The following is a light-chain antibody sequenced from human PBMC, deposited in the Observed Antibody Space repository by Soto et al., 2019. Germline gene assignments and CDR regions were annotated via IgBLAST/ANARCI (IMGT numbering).Light chain of an antibody. CDR3: CSYAGSSTPYV. CDR1: SSDVGSYNL. J-gene: IGLJ1*01. V-gene: IGLV2-23*01. Sequence: QSALTQPASVSGSPGQSITISCTGTSSDVGSYNLVSWYQQHPGKAPKLMIYEGSKRPSGVSNRFSGSKSGNTASLTISGLKAEDEAEYYCCSYAGSSTPYVFGTGTKLTVL. CDR2: EGS.